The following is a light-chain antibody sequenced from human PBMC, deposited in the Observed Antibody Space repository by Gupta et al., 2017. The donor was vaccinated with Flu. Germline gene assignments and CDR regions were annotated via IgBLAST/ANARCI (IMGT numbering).Light chain of an antibody. CDR1: QSIRTN. CDR3: QQYNDWPPLT. V-gene: IGKV3-15*01. J-gene: IGKJ4*01. Sequence: ATLSVSPGEGATLSCRASQSIRTNLAWYQQKPGQSPRLLIYGASARATGIPARFNGSGSGTEFTLSISSRQSEDFAVYYCQQYNDWPPLTFGGGTKVEI. CDR2: GAS.